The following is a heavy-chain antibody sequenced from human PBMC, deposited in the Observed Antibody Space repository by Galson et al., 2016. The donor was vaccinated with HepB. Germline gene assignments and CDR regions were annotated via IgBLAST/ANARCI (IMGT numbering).Heavy chain of an antibody. Sequence: SLRLSCAASGFTFGDYAMSWFRQAPGKGLEWVGFVRSQIYGGTTDFAASVKGRFTISRDDSKSIAYLQMNSLKTEDTAVYYCMYSSPSGFDYWGQGTLVTVSS. CDR3: MYSSPSGFDY. CDR1: GFTFGDYA. V-gene: IGHV3-49*03. CDR2: VRSQIYGGTT. J-gene: IGHJ4*02. D-gene: IGHD6-19*01.